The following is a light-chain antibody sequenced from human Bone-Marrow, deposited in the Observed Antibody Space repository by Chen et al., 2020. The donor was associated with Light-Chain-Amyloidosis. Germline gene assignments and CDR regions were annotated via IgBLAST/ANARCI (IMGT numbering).Light chain of an antibody. Sequence: VVMTQSPVTLSVSPGERATLSCRASQRVSSNLAWYQQKPGRAPTLLIYGASTRATGIPARFNGSGSGRDFTLTISSLQSEDFAVYYCQHYNSWPSWAFGQGTKVEI. J-gene: IGKJ1*01. CDR2: GAS. CDR1: QRVSSN. CDR3: QHYNSWPSWA. V-gene: IGKV3-15*01.